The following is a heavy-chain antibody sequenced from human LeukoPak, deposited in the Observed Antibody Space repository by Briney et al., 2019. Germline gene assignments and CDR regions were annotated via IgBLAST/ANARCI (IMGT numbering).Heavy chain of an antibody. D-gene: IGHD3-22*01. CDR1: GYTFTSYG. Sequence: GASVKVSCKDSGYTFTSYGISGVRQAPGQGLEWMGWISAYNGNTNYAQKLQGRVTMTTDTSTSTAYMELRSLRSDDTAVYYCARGGGYYDSSGYYPERDYWGQGTLVTVSS. V-gene: IGHV1-18*01. CDR3: ARGGGYYDSSGYYPERDY. CDR2: ISAYNGNT. J-gene: IGHJ4*02.